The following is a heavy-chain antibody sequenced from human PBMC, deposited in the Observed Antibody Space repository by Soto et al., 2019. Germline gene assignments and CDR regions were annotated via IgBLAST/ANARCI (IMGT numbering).Heavy chain of an antibody. CDR3: AKLLTLDY. V-gene: IGHV3-48*02. Sequence: EVQLVESGGGLVQPGGSLRLSCAASGFTFSSYSMNWVRQAPGKGLEWISYISSTSSTVYYADSVKGRFTISRDNAKNSLYLQMNSLRDEDTAVYYCAKLLTLDYWGQGTLVTVSS. CDR2: ISSTSSTV. CDR1: GFTFSSYS. D-gene: IGHD3-10*01. J-gene: IGHJ4*02.